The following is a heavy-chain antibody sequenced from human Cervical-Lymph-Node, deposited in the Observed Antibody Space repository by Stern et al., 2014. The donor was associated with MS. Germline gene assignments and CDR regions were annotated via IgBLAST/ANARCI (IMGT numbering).Heavy chain of an antibody. CDR1: GFILDDYA. Sequence: EVQLVESGGSLVQPGKSLRLPCVASGFILDDYAMHWVCHVPRKAPEWVSGIDWNSGRILYADSVKGRFTTSRDNAKNSLYLQMNSLRTDDTALYYCSRVRVGANDFWGQGTLVTVSS. V-gene: IGHV3-9*01. J-gene: IGHJ4*02. D-gene: IGHD1-26*01. CDR2: IDWNSGRI. CDR3: SRVRVGANDF.